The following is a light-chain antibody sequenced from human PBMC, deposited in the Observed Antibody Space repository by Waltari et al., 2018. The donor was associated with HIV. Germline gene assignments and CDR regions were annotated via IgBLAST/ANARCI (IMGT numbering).Light chain of an antibody. CDR2: GAS. CDR1: QSVSANF. V-gene: IGKV3-20*01. J-gene: IGKJ1*01. CDR3: QQCATSPWT. Sequence: ELVLTPSPGTLSLSPGDRAPLSCRASQSVSANFLACNQQRPGQAHRLLVHGASRRATDVPYRFSSRTFGTDFILTISRLEPEDFAVYYCQQCATSPWTFGQGTTV.